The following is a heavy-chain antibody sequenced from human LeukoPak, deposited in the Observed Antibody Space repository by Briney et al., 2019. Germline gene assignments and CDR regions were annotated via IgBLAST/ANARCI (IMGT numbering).Heavy chain of an antibody. D-gene: IGHD2-2*01. V-gene: IGHV4-34*01. J-gene: IGHJ4*02. CDR2: INHSGSN. CDR3: AREEDIVVIPAARGATYFDY. CDR1: GGSFSGYY. Sequence: SETLSLTCAVYGGSFSGYYWSWIRQPPGKGLEWIGEINHSGSNNYNSSLKSRVTISVDTSKNQFSLKLSSVTAADTAVYYCAREEDIVVIPAARGATYFDYWGQGTLVTVSS.